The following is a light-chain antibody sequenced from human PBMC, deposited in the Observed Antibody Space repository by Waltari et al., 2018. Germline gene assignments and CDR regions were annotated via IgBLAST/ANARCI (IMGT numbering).Light chain of an antibody. Sequence: EIVLTQSPGTASLSPGERVTLSCRASQSVGSSSLAWDQQKPGQAPRLIIYRASRRATGSPDRFSGSGSGTDFSLTISRLEPEDFAVYYCQQHGTLPATFGQGTDVEIK. CDR2: RAS. CDR1: QSVGSSS. CDR3: QQHGTLPAT. J-gene: IGKJ1*01. V-gene: IGKV3-20*01.